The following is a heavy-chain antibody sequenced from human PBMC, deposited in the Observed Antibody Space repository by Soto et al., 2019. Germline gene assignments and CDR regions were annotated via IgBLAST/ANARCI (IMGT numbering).Heavy chain of an antibody. V-gene: IGHV1-18*01. Sequence: QVHLVQSGAEVKKPGASVKVSCKGSGYTFTSYGITWVRQAPGQGLEWMGRISAHNGNTDYAQKPQISVTVNTDTSTSTAYMELRSLRSDDTAVYYCARGRYGDYWGQGALVTVSS. D-gene: IGHD1-1*01. J-gene: IGHJ4*02. CDR1: GYTFTSYG. CDR2: ISAHNGNT. CDR3: ARGRYGDY.